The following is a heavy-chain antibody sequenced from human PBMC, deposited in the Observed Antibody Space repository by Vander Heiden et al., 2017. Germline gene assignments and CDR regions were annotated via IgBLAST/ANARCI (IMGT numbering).Heavy chain of an antibody. V-gene: IGHV3-33*03. CDR1: GFIFSNFG. D-gene: IGHD5-18*01. CDR2: IYFDGINK. CDR3: ARLYSYGDFDY. Sequence: QVQLVESGGGGVQPGRFMRLSCAASGFIFSNFGMQWVRQAPGKGREWVAVIYFDGINKYYADSVKGRFTISRDNSKNTVYLQMNSLRAEDTAVYYCARLYSYGDFDYWGQGTLVTVSS. J-gene: IGHJ4*02.